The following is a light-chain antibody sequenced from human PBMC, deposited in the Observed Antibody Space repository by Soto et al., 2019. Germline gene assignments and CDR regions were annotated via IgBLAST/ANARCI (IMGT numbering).Light chain of an antibody. J-gene: IGKJ3*01. Sequence: DIQMTQSPSSLSASVGDRVTITCRASQTINSYLNWYQQKPGKAPNLLIYAASSLQSGVPPRFSGSGSGTDFTLTNSSLQPEDFATYYCQQSYSTPLFTFGPGTKVDIK. CDR2: AAS. V-gene: IGKV1-39*01. CDR1: QTINSY. CDR3: QQSYSTPLFT.